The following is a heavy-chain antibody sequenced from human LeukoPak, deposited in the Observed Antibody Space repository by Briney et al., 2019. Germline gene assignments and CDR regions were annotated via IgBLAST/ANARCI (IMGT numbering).Heavy chain of an antibody. V-gene: IGHV3-74*01. J-gene: IGHJ4*02. CDR3: AKSEGSFDY. CDR1: GFTFSDYY. Sequence: PGGSLRLSCAASGFTFSDYYMSWIRQAPGKGLVWVSRINSDGSSTSYADSVKGRFTISRDNAKNTLYLQMNSLRAEDTAVYYCAKSEGSFDYWGQGTLVTVSS. CDR2: INSDGSST.